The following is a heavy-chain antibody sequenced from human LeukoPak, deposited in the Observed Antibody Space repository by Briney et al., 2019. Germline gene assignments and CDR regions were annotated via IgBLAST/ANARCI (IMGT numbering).Heavy chain of an antibody. Sequence: SETLSLTCTASGGSISSYYWSWIRQPPGKGLEWIGYIYYSGSTNYNPSLKSRVTISVDTSKNQFSLKLSSVTAADTAVYYCARQARAGFFDYWGQGTLVTVSS. J-gene: IGHJ4*02. CDR3: ARQARAGFFDY. CDR2: IYYSGST. V-gene: IGHV4-59*08. CDR1: GGSISSYY.